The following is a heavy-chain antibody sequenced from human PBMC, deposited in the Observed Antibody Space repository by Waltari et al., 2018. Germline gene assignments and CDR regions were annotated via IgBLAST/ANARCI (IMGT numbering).Heavy chain of an antibody. D-gene: IGHD1-7*01. CDR1: GFTFSSYW. Sequence: EVQLVESGGGLVQPGESLRLSCAASGFTFSSYWMHWVRQATGKGLAGGSRCNTGGSSKSYGDTGMGRSTISRDNAKNTLYLQMNSLTVDDTAVYYCAELSSSAFHIWGQGTMVTVSS. CDR3: AELSSSAFHI. J-gene: IGHJ3*02. CDR2: CNTGGSSK. V-gene: IGHV3-74*01.